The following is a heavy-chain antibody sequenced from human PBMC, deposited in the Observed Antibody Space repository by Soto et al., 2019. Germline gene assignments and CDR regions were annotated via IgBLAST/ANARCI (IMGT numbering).Heavy chain of an antibody. J-gene: IGHJ5*02. D-gene: IGHD3-10*01. CDR1: GGSINSGGYY. Sequence: SETLSLTCTVSGGSINSGGYYWTWIRQHPGKGLEWIGYIYRSGSTYYNPSLKSRITISVDTSENQFSLKLSSVTAADAAVYYCARGLSGRTANNWLDPWGQGTLVTVSS. V-gene: IGHV4-31*03. CDR3: ARGLSGRTANNWLDP. CDR2: IYRSGST.